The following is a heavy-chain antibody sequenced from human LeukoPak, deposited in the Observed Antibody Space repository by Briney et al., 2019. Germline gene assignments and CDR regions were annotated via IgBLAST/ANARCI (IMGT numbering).Heavy chain of an antibody. Sequence: GGSLRLSCAASGFTFSSHGMHWVRQAPGKGLEWVAVISYDGSDKYYGDSVKGRFTISRDNSRDTLHLQMNSLRTEDTAVYYCAKEDVSGWYGIDYWGQGTLVTVSS. CDR2: ISYDGSDK. D-gene: IGHD6-19*01. J-gene: IGHJ4*02. CDR3: AKEDVSGWYGIDY. V-gene: IGHV3-30*18. CDR1: GFTFSSHG.